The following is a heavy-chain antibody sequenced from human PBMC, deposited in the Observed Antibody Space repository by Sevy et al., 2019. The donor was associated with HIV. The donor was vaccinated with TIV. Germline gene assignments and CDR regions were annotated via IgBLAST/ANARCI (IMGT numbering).Heavy chain of an antibody. V-gene: IGHV3-15*01. D-gene: IGHD3-22*01. CDR2: IKSKADGETT. J-gene: IGHJ4*02. CDR3: IRSDTSGSFDY. CDR1: GFSFTYSW. Sequence: GGSPRLSCAASGFSFTYSWMNWVRQAPGKGLEWLGRIKSKADGETTDYAAPVKGRFTISRDDPKNSLFLQMNSLKTEDTAVYYCIRSDTSGSFDYWGQGTLVTVSS.